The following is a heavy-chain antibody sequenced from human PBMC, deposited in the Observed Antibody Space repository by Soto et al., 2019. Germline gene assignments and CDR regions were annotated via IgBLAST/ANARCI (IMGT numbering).Heavy chain of an antibody. J-gene: IGHJ4*02. CDR1: GFSLSTSGVC. CDR3: AHRRRLGSDWYTFDY. Sequence: QITLKESGPTLEKPTQTLTLTCTFSGFSLSTSGVCVGWIRQPPGKTLEWLTLINWDDDKRYNPSLKNRLTITKDTSKNQVVLTMTNMDPVDTATYYCAHRRRLGSDWYTFDYWGQGTPVTVSS. D-gene: IGHD6-19*01. V-gene: IGHV2-5*02. CDR2: INWDDDK.